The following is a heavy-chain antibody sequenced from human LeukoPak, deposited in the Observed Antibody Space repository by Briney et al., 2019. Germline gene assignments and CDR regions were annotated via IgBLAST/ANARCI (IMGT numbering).Heavy chain of an antibody. Sequence: ASVKVSCKASGYTFTCYYMHWVRQAPGQGLEWMGWINPNSGGTNYAQKLQGRVTMTRDTSISTAYMELSRLGSDDTAVYYCARGYYGSGSPDYWGQGTLVTVSS. D-gene: IGHD3-10*01. V-gene: IGHV1-2*02. J-gene: IGHJ4*02. CDR1: GYTFTCYY. CDR2: INPNSGGT. CDR3: ARGYYGSGSPDY.